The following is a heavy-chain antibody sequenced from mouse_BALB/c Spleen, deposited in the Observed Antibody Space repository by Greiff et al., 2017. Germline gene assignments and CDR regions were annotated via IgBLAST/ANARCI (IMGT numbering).Heavy chain of an antibody. D-gene: IGHD2-14*01. CDR3: AKLGVRRDYYAMDY. CDR1: GFSLTSYG. J-gene: IGHJ4*01. CDR2: IWRGGST. Sequence: VKLMESGPSLVQPSQSLSITCTVSGFSLTSYGVHWVRQSPGKGLEWLGVIWRGGSTDYNAAFMSRLSITKDNSKSQVFFKMNSLQADDTAIYYCAKLGVRRDYYAMDYWGQGTSVTVSS. V-gene: IGHV2-5-1*01.